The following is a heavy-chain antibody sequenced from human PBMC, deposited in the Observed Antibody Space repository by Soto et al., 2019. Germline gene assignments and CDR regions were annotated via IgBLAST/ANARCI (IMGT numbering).Heavy chain of an antibody. D-gene: IGHD1-1*01. CDR3: ATGGTTGSPDAFDI. CDR2: FDPEDGET. Sequence: GASVKVSCKVSGYTLTELSMHWVRQAPGKGLEWKGGFDPEDGETIYAQKFQGRVTMTEDTSTDTAYMELSSLRSEDTAVYYCATGGTTGSPDAFDIWGQGTMVTVSS. J-gene: IGHJ3*02. CDR1: GYTLTELS. V-gene: IGHV1-24*01.